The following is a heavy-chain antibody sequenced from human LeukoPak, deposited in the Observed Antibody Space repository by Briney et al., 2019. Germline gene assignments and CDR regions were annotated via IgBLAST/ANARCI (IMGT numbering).Heavy chain of an antibody. CDR2: IKQDGSEK. J-gene: IGHJ4*02. CDR1: GSTFSSYA. Sequence: GGSLRLXCAASGSTFSSYAMSWVRQAPGKGLEWVANIKQDGSEKYYVDSVKGRFTISRDNAKNSLYLQMNSLRAEDTAVYYCARDRIDATVTTIDFDYWGQGTLVTVSS. V-gene: IGHV3-7*01. CDR3: ARDRIDATVTTIDFDY. D-gene: IGHD4-17*01.